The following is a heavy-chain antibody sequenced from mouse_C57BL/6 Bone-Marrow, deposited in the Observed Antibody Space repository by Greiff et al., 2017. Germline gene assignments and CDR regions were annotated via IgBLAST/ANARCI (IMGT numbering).Heavy chain of an antibody. CDR1: GYTFTDYY. D-gene: IGHD2-5*01. Sequence: VQLQQSGPELVKPGASVKISCKASGYTFTDYYMNWVKQSHGKSLEWIGDINPNNGGTSYNQKFKGKATLTVDKSSSTAYMELRSLTSEDSAVYYCAGYYSNYGGDYWGQGTTLTVSS. CDR3: AGYYSNYGGDY. CDR2: INPNNGGT. J-gene: IGHJ2*01. V-gene: IGHV1-26*01.